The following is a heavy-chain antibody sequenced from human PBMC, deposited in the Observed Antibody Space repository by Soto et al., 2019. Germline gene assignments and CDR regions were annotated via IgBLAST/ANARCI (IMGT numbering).Heavy chain of an antibody. J-gene: IGHJ4*02. D-gene: IGHD3-10*01. Sequence: QVQLVESGGGVVQPGRSLRLSCAASGFTFSIYAMHWVRQAPGKGLEWVTVISYDGGNEYYADSVKGRFTISRDNSKNTLFLQMSSVRDEDTAVYYCVRGGYYGSGSYYTLFDHWGQGTLVTVSS. CDR2: ISYDGGNE. CDR1: GFTFSIYA. V-gene: IGHV3-30-3*01. CDR3: VRGGYYGSGSYYTLFDH.